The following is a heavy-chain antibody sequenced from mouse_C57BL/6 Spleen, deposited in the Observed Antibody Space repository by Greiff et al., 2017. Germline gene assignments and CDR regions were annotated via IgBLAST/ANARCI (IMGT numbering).Heavy chain of an antibody. J-gene: IGHJ3*01. CDR3: ARWDYYYDGFAY. D-gene: IGHD2-4*01. V-gene: IGHV1-42*01. Sequence: VQLQQSGPELVKPGASVKISCKASGYSFTGYYMNWVKQRPEKSLEWIGEINPSTGGTTYNQKFKSKATLTVDKSSSTASMQLKSLTSEDSAVYYFARWDYYYDGFAYWGQGTLVTVAA. CDR1: GYSFTGYY. CDR2: INPSTGGT.